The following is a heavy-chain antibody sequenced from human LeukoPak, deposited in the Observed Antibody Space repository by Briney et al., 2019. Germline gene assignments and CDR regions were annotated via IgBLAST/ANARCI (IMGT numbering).Heavy chain of an antibody. CDR2: ISGSGGSR. CDR1: GFTFSSYA. V-gene: IGHV3-23*01. J-gene: IGHJ4*02. Sequence: QPGGSLRLSCAASGFTFSSYAMSWVRQAPGKGLDWVSAISGSGGSRIYTDSVKGRFTISRDNSKNTLYLQINSLRAEDTAVYSCAKDLKGYYGSGSYPHWGQGTLVTVSS. D-gene: IGHD3-10*01. CDR3: AKDLKGYYGSGSYPH.